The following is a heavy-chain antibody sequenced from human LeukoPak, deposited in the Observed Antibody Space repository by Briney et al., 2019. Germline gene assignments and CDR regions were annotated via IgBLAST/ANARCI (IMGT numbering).Heavy chain of an antibody. J-gene: IGHJ4*02. D-gene: IGHD3-22*01. CDR3: VRGGYYDSSGYFDY. CDR2: IIPIFGTA. V-gene: IGHV1-69*05. Sequence: ASVKVSCKASGGTFSSYAISWVRQAPGQGLEWMGGIIPIFGTANYAQKFQGRVTITTDESTSTAYMELSSLRSEDTAVYYCVRGGYYDSSGYFDYWGQGTLVTVSS. CDR1: GGTFSSYA.